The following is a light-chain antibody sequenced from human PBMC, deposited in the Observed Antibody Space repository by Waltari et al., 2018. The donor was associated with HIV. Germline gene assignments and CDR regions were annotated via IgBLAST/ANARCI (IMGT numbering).Light chain of an antibody. CDR3: MEALQTPLT. Sequence: DIVMTQSPLSLPVTPGEPASISCKSSQSLLHTSGFNYLNWYLLKPGQSPQLLIYLGSTRASGVPDRFSGSGSGTDFTLDISRVVADDVGVYYCMEALQTPLTFGGGTKVEIK. CDR2: LGS. V-gene: IGKV2-28*01. J-gene: IGKJ4*01. CDR1: QSLLHTSGFNY.